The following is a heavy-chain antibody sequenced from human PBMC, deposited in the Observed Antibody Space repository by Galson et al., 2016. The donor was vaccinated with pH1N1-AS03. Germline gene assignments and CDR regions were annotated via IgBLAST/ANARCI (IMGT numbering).Heavy chain of an antibody. CDR2: ISNSGTTV. V-gene: IGHV3-48*03. CDR1: GFTFSKTG. D-gene: IGHD3-22*01. J-gene: IGHJ5*01. CDR3: ARDPTYATSGYYYPHFDS. Sequence: SLRLSCAASGFTFSKTGMNWVRQAPGKGPEWVSYISNSGTTVHYADSVKGRFTISRDNAKNSLYLQLSSLRAEDTAVYYCARDPTYATSGYYYPHFDSWGQGTLVTVSS.